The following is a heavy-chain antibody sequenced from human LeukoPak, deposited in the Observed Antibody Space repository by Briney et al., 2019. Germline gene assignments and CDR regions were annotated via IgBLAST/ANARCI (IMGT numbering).Heavy chain of an antibody. J-gene: IGHJ4*02. D-gene: IGHD6-19*01. CDR3: ARGGLIAVAAAVDY. Sequence: ASVKVSCKASGYTFTSYDINWVRQATGQGLEWMGWMNPNSGNTGYAQKFQGRVTMTRNTSISTAYMELSSLRSEDTAVYYCARGGLIAVAAAVDYWGQGTLVTVSS. V-gene: IGHV1-8*01. CDR2: MNPNSGNT. CDR1: GYTFTSYD.